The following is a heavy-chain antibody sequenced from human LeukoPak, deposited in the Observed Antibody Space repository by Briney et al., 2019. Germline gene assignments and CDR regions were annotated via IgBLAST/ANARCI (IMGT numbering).Heavy chain of an antibody. CDR2: IGAYSGNT. D-gene: IGHD2-2*01. CDR1: GYTFTNFG. Sequence: GASVKVSCKASGYTFTNFGITWVRQAPGQGLEWMGWIGAYSGNTNYVQKFQGRVTMATDTSTSTAYMELRSLRSDDTAVYYCARDIATVVHQDWGQGTLVTVSS. J-gene: IGHJ4*02. V-gene: IGHV1-18*01. CDR3: ARDIATVVHQD.